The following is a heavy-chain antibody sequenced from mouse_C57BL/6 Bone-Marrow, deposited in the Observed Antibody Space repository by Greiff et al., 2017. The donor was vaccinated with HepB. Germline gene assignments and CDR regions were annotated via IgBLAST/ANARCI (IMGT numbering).Heavy chain of an antibody. CDR1: GYTFTSYG. V-gene: IGHV1-81*01. CDR3: ARSTLGYAMDY. CDR2: IYPRSGNT. Sequence: QVQLQQSGAELARPGASVKLSCKASGYTFTSYGISWVKQRTGQGLEWIGEIYPRSGNTYYNEKFKGKATLTADKSYSTAYMELRSLTSEDSAVYFCARSTLGYAMDYWGQGTSVTVSS. D-gene: IGHD4-1*01. J-gene: IGHJ4*01.